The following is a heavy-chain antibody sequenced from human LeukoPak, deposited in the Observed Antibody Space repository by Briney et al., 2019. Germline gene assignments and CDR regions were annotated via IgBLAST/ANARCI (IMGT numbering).Heavy chain of an antibody. J-gene: IGHJ4*02. D-gene: IGHD6-13*01. CDR1: GFTFSNYW. CDR3: ATSRGSWPDYFDY. V-gene: IGHV3-48*03. CDR2: ISTSGSTI. Sequence: PGGSLRLSCAASGFTFSNYWMSWVRQAPGKGLDWVSYISTSGSTIYYADSVKGRFTISRDNAKNSLYLQMNSLRAEDTAVYYCATSRGSWPDYFDYWGQGTLVTVSS.